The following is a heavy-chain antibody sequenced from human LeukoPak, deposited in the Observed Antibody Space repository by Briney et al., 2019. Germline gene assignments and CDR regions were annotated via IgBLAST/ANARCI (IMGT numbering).Heavy chain of an antibody. V-gene: IGHV3-21*01. CDR3: ARSIYCGGDCYLTGAFDI. J-gene: IGHJ3*02. CDR1: GFTFSSYS. Sequence: GGSLRLSCAASGFTFSSYSMNWVRQAQGKGLEWVSSISSSSSYIYYADSVKGRFTISRDNAKNSLYLQMNSLRAEDTAVYYCARSIYCGGDCYLTGAFDIWGQGTMVTVSS. CDR2: ISSSSSYI. D-gene: IGHD2-21*02.